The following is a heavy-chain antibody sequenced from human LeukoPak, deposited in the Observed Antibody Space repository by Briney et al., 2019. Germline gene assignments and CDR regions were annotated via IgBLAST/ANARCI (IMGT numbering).Heavy chain of an antibody. D-gene: IGHD3-16*01. CDR1: GFTFSSYA. Sequence: GGSLRLSCAASGFTFSSYAMHWVRQAPGKGLEWVAVISYDGSNKYYADSVKGRFTISRDNSKNTLYLQISSLRAEDTAVYYCARIRGDYYLDYWGQGTLVTVSS. V-gene: IGHV3-30-3*01. CDR2: ISYDGSNK. J-gene: IGHJ4*02. CDR3: ARIRGDYYLDY.